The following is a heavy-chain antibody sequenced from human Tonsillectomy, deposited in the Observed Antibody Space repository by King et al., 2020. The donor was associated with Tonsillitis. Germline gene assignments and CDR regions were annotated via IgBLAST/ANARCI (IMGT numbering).Heavy chain of an antibody. CDR3: ARAGITATLGDY. J-gene: IGHJ4*02. V-gene: IGHV3-66*01. Sequence: EVQLVESGGGLVQPGGSLRLSCAASGFTVSSNYMSWVRQAPGKGLEWVSVIYSGGSTYYADSVKGRFTISRDNSKNTLYLQMNSLRADDTAVYYCARAGITATLGDYWGQGTLVTVSS. CDR2: IYSGGST. D-gene: IGHD1-14*01. CDR1: GFTVSSNY.